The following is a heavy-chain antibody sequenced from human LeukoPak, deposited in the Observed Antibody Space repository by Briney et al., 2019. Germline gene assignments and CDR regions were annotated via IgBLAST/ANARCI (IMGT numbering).Heavy chain of an antibody. D-gene: IGHD4-17*01. CDR1: GYTFTSYY. V-gene: IGHV1-46*01. CDR2: INPSGGST. Sequence: ASVKVSCKASGYTFTSYYMHWVRQAPGQGLEWMGIINPSGGSTSYAQKFQGRVTMTRDTSTSTVYMELSSLRSADTAVYYCARDLNYGDYGGVYFDYWGQGTLVTVSS. CDR3: ARDLNYGDYGGVYFDY. J-gene: IGHJ4*02.